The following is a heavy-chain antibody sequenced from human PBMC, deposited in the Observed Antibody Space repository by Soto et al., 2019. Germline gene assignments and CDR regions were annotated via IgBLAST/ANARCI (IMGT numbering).Heavy chain of an antibody. CDR1: GYTFTSYD. J-gene: IGHJ6*02. Sequence: QVQLVQSGAEVKKPGASVKVSCKASGYTFTSYDINWVRQATGQGLEWMGWMNPNSGNTGYAQKCQGRXTXTXXTSISTAYMELSSLRSEDTAVYYCARERSGSRMDVWGQGTTVTVSS. D-gene: IGHD3-10*01. CDR3: ARERSGSRMDV. V-gene: IGHV1-8*01. CDR2: MNPNSGNT.